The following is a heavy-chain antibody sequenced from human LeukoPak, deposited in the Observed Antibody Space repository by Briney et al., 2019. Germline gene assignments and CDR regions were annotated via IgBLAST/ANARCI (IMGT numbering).Heavy chain of an antibody. CDR2: IYYSGST. CDR1: GGSISSGDYY. D-gene: IGHD6-25*01. V-gene: IGHV4-30-4*08. CDR3: ARAAQEVLSEGYYFDY. Sequence: SQTLSLTCTVSGGSISSGDYYWSWIRQPPGKGLEWIGYIYYSGSTYYNPSLKSRVTISVDTSKNQFSLKLSSVTAADTAVYYCARAAQEVLSEGYYFDYWGQGTLVTVSS. J-gene: IGHJ4*02.